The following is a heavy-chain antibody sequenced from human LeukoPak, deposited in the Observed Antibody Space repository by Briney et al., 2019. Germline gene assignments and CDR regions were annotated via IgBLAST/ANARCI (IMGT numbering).Heavy chain of an antibody. Sequence: GGSLRLSCAASGFTFSSYAMSWVRRAPGKGLEWVSAISGSGGSTYYAGSVKGRFTISRDNSKNTLYLQMNSLRAEDTAVYYCAKDGRRWLQLGGLDWFDPWGQGTLVTVSS. V-gene: IGHV3-23*01. J-gene: IGHJ5*02. CDR2: ISGSGGST. CDR3: AKDGRRWLQLGGLDWFDP. D-gene: IGHD5-24*01. CDR1: GFTFSSYA.